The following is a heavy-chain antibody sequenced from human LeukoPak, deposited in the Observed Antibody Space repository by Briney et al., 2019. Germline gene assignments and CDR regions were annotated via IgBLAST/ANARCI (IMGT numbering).Heavy chain of an antibody. CDR3: ARGREGYSYVYEC. J-gene: IGHJ4*02. CDR1: GFIVSSNH. D-gene: IGHD5-18*01. CDR2: ISSSSSYI. Sequence: PGGSLRLSCAASGFIVSSNHMSWVRQAPGKGLEWVSSISSSSSYIYYADSVKGRFTISRDNAKNSLYLQMNSLRAEDTAVYYCARGREGYSYVYECWGQGTLVTVSS. V-gene: IGHV3-21*01.